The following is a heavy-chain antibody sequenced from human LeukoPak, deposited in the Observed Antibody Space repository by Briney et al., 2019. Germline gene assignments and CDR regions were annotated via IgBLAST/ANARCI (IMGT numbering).Heavy chain of an antibody. CDR1: GYTFTGYY. CDR2: INPNSGGT. V-gene: IGHV1-2*02. Sequence: ASVKVSCKASGYTFTGYYMHWVRQAPGQGLEWMGWINPNSGGTNYAQKFQGRVTMTRDTSISTAYMELSRLRSDDTAVYYCARDHGEWLVRGCSGYWGQGTLVTVSS. J-gene: IGHJ4*02. D-gene: IGHD6-19*01. CDR3: ARDHGEWLVRGCSGY.